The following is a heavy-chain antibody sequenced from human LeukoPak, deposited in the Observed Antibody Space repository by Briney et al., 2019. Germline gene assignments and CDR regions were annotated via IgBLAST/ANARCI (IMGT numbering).Heavy chain of an antibody. CDR2: LNTDGSST. D-gene: IGHD3-16*01. J-gene: IGHJ6*02. Sequence: GGGLRLSCAASGFTFSSCWMHWVRQVPGKGLVWGSRLNTDGSSTSYADSVKGRSTISRDNARNTLYLQMNSLRAEDTAVYYCARDDAFRGVGMDVWGQGTTVTVSS. CDR1: GFTFSSCW. CDR3: ARDDAFRGVGMDV. V-gene: IGHV3-74*01.